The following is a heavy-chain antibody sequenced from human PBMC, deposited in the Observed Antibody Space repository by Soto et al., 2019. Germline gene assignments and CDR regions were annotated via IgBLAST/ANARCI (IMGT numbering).Heavy chain of an antibody. V-gene: IGHV4-4*07. CDR1: GGSISSYY. CDR2: IYTSGST. Sequence: SETLSLTCTVSGGSISSYYWSWIRQPAGKGLEWIGRIYTSGSTNYNPSLKSRVTMSVDTSKNQFSLKLSSVTAADTAVYYCASYSIEKGIFDYWGQGTLVTVSS. J-gene: IGHJ4*02. CDR3: ASYSIEKGIFDY. D-gene: IGHD6-13*01.